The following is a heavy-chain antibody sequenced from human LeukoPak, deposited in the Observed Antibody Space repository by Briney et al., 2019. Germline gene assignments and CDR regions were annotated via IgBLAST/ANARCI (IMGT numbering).Heavy chain of an antibody. D-gene: IGHD6-19*01. CDR2: IYSGGST. J-gene: IGHJ4*02. Sequence: PGGSLRLSCAVSGITVSSNFMSWVRQAPGKGLEWVSVIYSGGSTYYADSVKGRFSISRDNSKNTVYLQMNSLIAEDMAVYFCARVRGQRGYGSGYFDYWGQGTLVTVSS. V-gene: IGHV3-66*01. CDR3: ARVRGQRGYGSGYFDY. CDR1: GITVSSNF.